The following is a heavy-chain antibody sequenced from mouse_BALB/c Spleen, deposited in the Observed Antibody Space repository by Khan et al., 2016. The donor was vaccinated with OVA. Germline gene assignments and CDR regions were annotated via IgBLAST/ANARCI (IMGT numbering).Heavy chain of an antibody. CDR1: GFSLTSYG. Sequence: QLQLKQSEPGLVQPSQSLSITCTVSGFSLTSYGIHWVRQSPGKGLQWLGVRWRGGSTDYDAAFISKLSISKDNSKSQVFFKTNSLQGNDTAIYYCARNYDYAERLVYWGQGTLVTVSA. CDR3: ARNYDYAERLVY. J-gene: IGHJ3*01. D-gene: IGHD2-4*01. V-gene: IGHV2-2*02. CDR2: RWRGGST.